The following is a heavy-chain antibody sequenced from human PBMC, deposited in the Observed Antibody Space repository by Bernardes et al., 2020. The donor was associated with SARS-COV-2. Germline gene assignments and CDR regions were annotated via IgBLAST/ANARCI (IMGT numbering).Heavy chain of an antibody. Sequence: GGSLRLSCGASGFTFSRCAMHWVRQAPGKGLEWLSVITYNGGKTFYAESVKGRFTVSRDNSRNTLYLQMNSLRSEDTAVYYCARVVSGPNVGADAFAVWGRGTTVTVSS. D-gene: IGHD6-19*01. J-gene: IGHJ3*01. CDR3: ARVVSGPNVGADAFAV. V-gene: IGHV3-30-3*01. CDR1: GFTFSRCA. CDR2: ITYNGGKT.